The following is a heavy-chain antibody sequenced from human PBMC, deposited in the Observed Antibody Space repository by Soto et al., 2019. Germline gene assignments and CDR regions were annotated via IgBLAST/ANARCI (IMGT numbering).Heavy chain of an antibody. CDR1: GFTFSSYS. V-gene: IGHV3-21*01. Sequence: PGGSLRLSCAASGFTFSSYSMNWVRQAPGKGLEWVSSTSSSSSYIYYADSVKGRFTISRDNAKNSLYLQMNSLRAEDTAVYYCARDMAPNWFDPWGQGTLVTVSS. CDR3: ARDMAPNWFDP. CDR2: TSSSSSYI. J-gene: IGHJ5*02. D-gene: IGHD3-10*01.